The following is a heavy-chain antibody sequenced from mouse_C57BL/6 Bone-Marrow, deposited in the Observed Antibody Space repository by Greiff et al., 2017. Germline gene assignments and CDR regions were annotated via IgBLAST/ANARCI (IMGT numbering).Heavy chain of an antibody. Sequence: QVQLQQPGAELVKPGASVKLFCKASGYTFTSYWMHWVKQRPGQGLEWIGMIHPNRGSTNYNEKFKSKATLTVDKSSSTAYMQLSSLTSEDSAVYYCASDWAIYYYLYWYFDVWGTGTTVTVSS. CDR3: ASDWAIYYYLYWYFDV. D-gene: IGHD1-1*01. CDR2: IHPNRGST. V-gene: IGHV1-64*01. CDR1: GYTFTSYW. J-gene: IGHJ1*03.